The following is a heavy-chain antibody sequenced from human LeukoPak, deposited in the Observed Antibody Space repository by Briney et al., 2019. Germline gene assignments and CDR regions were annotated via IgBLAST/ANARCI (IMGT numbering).Heavy chain of an antibody. V-gene: IGHV3-30*18. CDR2: IWYGGSNK. CDR3: AKGSNSSSWLDY. Sequence: PGRSLRLSCAASGFTFSSYGMHWVRQAPGKGLEWVAVIWYGGSNKYYADSVKGRFTISRDNSKNTLYLQMNSLRAEDTAVYYCAKGSNSSSWLDYWGQGTLVTVSS. CDR1: GFTFSSYG. D-gene: IGHD6-13*01. J-gene: IGHJ4*02.